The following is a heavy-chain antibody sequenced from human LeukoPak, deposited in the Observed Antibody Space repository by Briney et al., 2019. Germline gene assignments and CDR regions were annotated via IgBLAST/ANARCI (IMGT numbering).Heavy chain of an antibody. Sequence: GGSLGLSCAASGFTFDDYAMHWVRQAPGKGLEWVSGISWNSGSIGYADSVKGRFTISRDNAKNSLYLQMNSLRAEDTALYYCAKAYYYDSSGYQGPFGYWGQGTLVTVSS. J-gene: IGHJ4*02. CDR2: ISWNSGSI. D-gene: IGHD3-22*01. CDR1: GFTFDDYA. CDR3: AKAYYYDSSGYQGPFGY. V-gene: IGHV3-9*01.